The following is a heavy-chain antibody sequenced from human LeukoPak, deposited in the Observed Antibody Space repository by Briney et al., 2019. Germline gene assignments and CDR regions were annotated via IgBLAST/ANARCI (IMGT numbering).Heavy chain of an antibody. Sequence: PGGSLRLSCAASGFTFDDYAMHWVRQAPGKGLEWVSGISWNSGSIGYADSVKGRFTISRDNAKNSLYLQMNSLRAEDTAVYYCAKGGNIWNYRSYFDSWGQGTLVTVSS. CDR3: AKGGNIWNYRSYFDS. V-gene: IGHV3-9*01. CDR2: ISWNSGSI. J-gene: IGHJ4*02. D-gene: IGHD1-7*01. CDR1: GFTFDDYA.